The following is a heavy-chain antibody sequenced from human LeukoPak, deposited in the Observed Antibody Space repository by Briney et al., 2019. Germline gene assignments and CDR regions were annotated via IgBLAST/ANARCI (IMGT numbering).Heavy chain of an antibody. CDR2: INPSAGTT. Sequence: VASVKVFCKASGYTFTSHYMHWVRQAPGQGLEWMGIINPSAGTTSHAQKFQGRLTMTRDTSTSTVYMELSSLRSEDTAVYYCARDVFFYYGMDVWGQGTTVIVSS. V-gene: IGHV1-46*01. J-gene: IGHJ6*02. CDR3: ARDVFFYYGMDV. CDR1: GYTFTSHY.